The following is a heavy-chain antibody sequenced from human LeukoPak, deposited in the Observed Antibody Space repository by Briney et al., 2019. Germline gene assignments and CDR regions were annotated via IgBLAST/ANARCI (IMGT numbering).Heavy chain of an antibody. CDR3: ARVFRFSYFDY. J-gene: IGHJ4*02. CDR1: GDSINSSTSY. V-gene: IGHV4-39*07. D-gene: IGHD3-3*01. CDR2: IFYSGSI. Sequence: SETLSLTCSVSGDSINSSTSYWGWVRQPPGKGLKWIGTIFYSGSIYNNPSLKSRVTMSLDTSKNQFSLRLRSVTAADTAFYYCARVFRFSYFDYWGQGALITVS.